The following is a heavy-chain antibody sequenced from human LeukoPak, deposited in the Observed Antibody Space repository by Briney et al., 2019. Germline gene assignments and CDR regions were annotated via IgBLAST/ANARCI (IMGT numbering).Heavy chain of an antibody. Sequence: ASVKVSCKASGYTFTSYGISWVRQAPGQGLEWMGWISAYNGNTNYAQKLQGRVTMTIDTSTSTAYMELRSLRSDDTAVYYCARDSLSSSWYAAFDYWGQGTLVTVSS. CDR1: GYTFTSYG. CDR2: ISAYNGNT. D-gene: IGHD6-13*01. J-gene: IGHJ4*02. V-gene: IGHV1-18*01. CDR3: ARDSLSSSWYAAFDY.